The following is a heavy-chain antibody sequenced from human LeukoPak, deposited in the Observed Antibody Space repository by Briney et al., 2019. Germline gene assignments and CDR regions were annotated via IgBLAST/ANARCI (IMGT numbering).Heavy chain of an antibody. Sequence: GASVTVSCKASGYTFTGYYMHWVRQAPGQGLEWMGWIYPNSGGTNFAQKFQGRVTMTRDTSISTAYMELSRLRSDDTAVYYCARESIAARGVFDYWGQGTLVTVSS. CDR1: GYTFTGYY. CDR3: ARESIAARGVFDY. V-gene: IGHV1-2*02. D-gene: IGHD6-6*01. CDR2: IYPNSGGT. J-gene: IGHJ4*02.